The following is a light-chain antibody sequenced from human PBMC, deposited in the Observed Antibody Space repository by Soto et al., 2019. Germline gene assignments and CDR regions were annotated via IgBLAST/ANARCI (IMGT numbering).Light chain of an antibody. CDR2: GAS. V-gene: IGKV3-20*01. J-gene: IGKJ2*01. Sequence: EIVLTQSPGTLSLSPGERATLSCRASQSVSSSYLAWYQQKPGQAPRLLIYGASSRATGIPDRFSDSGSGTDFTLTISRLEPVDFAVYYCQQYGSSPYPFGQGTKLAIK. CDR1: QSVSSSY. CDR3: QQYGSSPYP.